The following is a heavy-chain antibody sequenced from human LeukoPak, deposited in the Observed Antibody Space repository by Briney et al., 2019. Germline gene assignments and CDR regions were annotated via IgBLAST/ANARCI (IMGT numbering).Heavy chain of an antibody. V-gene: IGHV4-4*02. CDR2: IYHSGST. J-gene: IGHJ6*02. CDR1: GGSISSSNW. Sequence: SEPLSLTRALSGGSISSSNWWSSVRPPPGKGLEWIGEIYHSGSTNYNPCLKSRVTISVDKSKNQFSLKLSSVTAADTAVYYCARSQTPYYYYYGMDVWGQGTTVTVSS. CDR3: ARSQTPYYYYYGMDV.